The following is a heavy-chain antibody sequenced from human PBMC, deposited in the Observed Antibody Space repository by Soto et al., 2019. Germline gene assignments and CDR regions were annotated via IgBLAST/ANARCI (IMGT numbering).Heavy chain of an antibody. Sequence: GGSLRLSCAASGFTFSNAWMSWVRQAPGKGLEWVGRIKSKTDGGTTDYAAPVKGRFTISRDDSKNTLYLQMNSLKTGDTAVYYCTTDPHIVATIKFDYWGQGTLVTVS. CDR3: TTDPHIVATIKFDY. D-gene: IGHD5-12*01. V-gene: IGHV3-15*01. CDR1: GFTFSNAW. J-gene: IGHJ4*02. CDR2: IKSKTDGGTT.